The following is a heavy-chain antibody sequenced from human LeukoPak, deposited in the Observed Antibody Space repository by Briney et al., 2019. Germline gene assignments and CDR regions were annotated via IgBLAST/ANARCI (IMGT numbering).Heavy chain of an antibody. V-gene: IGHV3-21*01. J-gene: IGHJ6*02. CDR1: GFTFSGYP. Sequence: GKSLRLSCAASGFTFSGYPIHWVRQAPGKGLEWVSSISSSSSYIYYADSVKGRFTISRDNAKNSLYLQMNSLRAEDTAVYYCAREHYYGMDVWGQGTTVTVSS. CDR3: AREHYYGMDV. CDR2: ISSSSSYI.